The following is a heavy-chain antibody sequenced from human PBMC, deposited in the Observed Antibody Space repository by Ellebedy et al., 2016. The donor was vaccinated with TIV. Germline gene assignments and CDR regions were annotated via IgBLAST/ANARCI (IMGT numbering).Heavy chain of an antibody. V-gene: IGHV4-39*01. CDR3: ARHSTVTTIGN. CDR1: GDSISSSVYY. Sequence: MPSETLSLTCTVSGDSISSSVYYWGWIRQPPGQGLEWIGSFSQSGSTYYNPSLTSRVTISVDTSKNQFSLKLSSVTAADTAIFYCARHSTVTTIGNWGQGALVTVSS. J-gene: IGHJ4*02. CDR2: FSQSGST. D-gene: IGHD4-17*01.